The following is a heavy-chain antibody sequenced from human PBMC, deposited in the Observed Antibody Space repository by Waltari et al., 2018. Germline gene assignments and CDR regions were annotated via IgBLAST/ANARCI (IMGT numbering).Heavy chain of an antibody. V-gene: IGHV4-34*02. CDR2: INDSGRT. Sequence: QVQLQQWGAGLLKPSETLSLTCDVSGGSLSGYHWTWIRQPPGKGLEWIGEINDSGRTTYNPSLESRVTVSIDTANNQFSLRVRSVTAADTAVYYCARVFGYYYYYMDVWGKGTTVTNSS. CDR1: GGSLSGYH. D-gene: IGHD3-3*01. J-gene: IGHJ6*03. CDR3: ARVFGYYYYYMDV.